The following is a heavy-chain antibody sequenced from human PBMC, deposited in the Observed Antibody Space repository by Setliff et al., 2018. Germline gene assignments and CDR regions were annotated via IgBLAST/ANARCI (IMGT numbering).Heavy chain of an antibody. J-gene: IGHJ4*02. CDR1: GFTFSSYA. D-gene: IGHD3-9*01. Sequence: GGSLRLSCAASGFTFSSYAMHWVRQAPGKGLEWVAVISYDGSNKYYADSVKGRFTISRDNSKNTLYLQMNSLRAEDTAVYYCARNDRPWRYYFDYWGQGTLVTVS. CDR2: ISYDGSNK. V-gene: IGHV3-30*04. CDR3: ARNDRPWRYYFDY.